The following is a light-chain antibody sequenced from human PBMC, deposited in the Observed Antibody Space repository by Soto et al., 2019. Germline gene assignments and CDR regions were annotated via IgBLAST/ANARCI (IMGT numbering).Light chain of an antibody. CDR3: QQYVGSPLT. J-gene: IGKJ4*01. CDR1: QSVASSY. V-gene: IGKV3-20*01. Sequence: EIVLTQSPGTLSLSPGERATLSCRASQSVASSYLAWYQQTPGQAPRLLIYGATTRATGIPDRFSGSWSGTDFTLTISRLEPEDFAVYYCQQYVGSPLTFGGGTKVDIK. CDR2: GAT.